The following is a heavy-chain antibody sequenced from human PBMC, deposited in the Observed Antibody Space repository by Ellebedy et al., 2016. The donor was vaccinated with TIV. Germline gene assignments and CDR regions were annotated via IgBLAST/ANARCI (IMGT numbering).Heavy chain of an antibody. CDR3: ARSANIVGVPLDY. CDR2: IWYDGNNK. J-gene: IGHJ4*02. Sequence: GESLKISCAVSGFTFSNYWMSWVRQAPGKGLEWVAVIWYDGNNKFYADSVKGRFTVSRDNSKNTLSLEMNSLRAEDTAVYYCARSANIVGVPLDYWGQGTLVTVSS. CDR1: GFTFSNYW. D-gene: IGHD1-26*01. V-gene: IGHV3-33*08.